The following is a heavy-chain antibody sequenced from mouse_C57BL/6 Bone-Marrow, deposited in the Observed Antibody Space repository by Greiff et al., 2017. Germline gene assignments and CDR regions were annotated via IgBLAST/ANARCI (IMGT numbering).Heavy chain of an antibody. D-gene: IGHD2-4*01. Sequence: QVHVKQSGAELVKPGASVKLSCKASGYTFTEYTIHWVKQRSGQGLEWIGWFYPGSGSIKYNEKFKDKATLTADKSSSTVYMELSRLTSEDSAVYFCARHGIYYDIRRGFYYAMDYWGQGTSVTVSS. CDR2: FYPGSGSI. CDR3: ARHGIYYDIRRGFYYAMDY. V-gene: IGHV1-62-2*01. CDR1: GYTFTEYT. J-gene: IGHJ4*01.